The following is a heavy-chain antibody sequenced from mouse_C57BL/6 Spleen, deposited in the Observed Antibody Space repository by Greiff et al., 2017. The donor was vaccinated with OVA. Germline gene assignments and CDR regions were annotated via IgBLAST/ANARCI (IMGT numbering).Heavy chain of an antibody. CDR1: GYSITSGYY. CDR3: ARVSGGNYGYFDY. Sequence: VQLQQSGPGLVKPSQSLSLTCSVTGYSITSGYYWNWIRQFPGNKLEWMGYISYDGSNNYNPSLKNRISITRDTSKNQFFLKLNSVTTEDTATYYCARVSGGNYGYFDYWGQGTTLTVSS. J-gene: IGHJ2*01. D-gene: IGHD2-1*01. CDR2: ISYDGSN. V-gene: IGHV3-6*01.